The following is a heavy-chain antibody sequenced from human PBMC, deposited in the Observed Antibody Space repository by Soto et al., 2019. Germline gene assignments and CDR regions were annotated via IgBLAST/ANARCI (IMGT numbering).Heavy chain of an antibody. J-gene: IGHJ5*02. Sequence: PSETLSLTCTVSGGSISSYYWSWIRQPPGKGLEWIGYIYYSGSTNYNPSLKSRVTISVDTSKNQFSPKLSSVTAADTAVYYCARVPPGIAAAGWFDPWGQGTLVTVSS. CDR1: GGSISSYY. D-gene: IGHD6-13*01. CDR2: IYYSGST. V-gene: IGHV4-59*01. CDR3: ARVPPGIAAAGWFDP.